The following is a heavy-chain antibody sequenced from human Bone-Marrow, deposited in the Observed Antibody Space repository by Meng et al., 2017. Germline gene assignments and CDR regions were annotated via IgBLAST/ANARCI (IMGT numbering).Heavy chain of an antibody. Sequence: GSLRLSCAVDGGSFSGYYWGWIRQPPGKGLEWIGEINHSGSTNYNPSLKNRVTISVDTSKNQFSLKLSSGTAANTAVYYCARPLSGYNSSWYEKTRLNYYYYGMDVWGQGTTVTVSS. V-gene: IGHV4-34*01. J-gene: IGHJ6*02. CDR1: GGSFSGYY. D-gene: IGHD6-13*01. CDR3: ARPLSGYNSSWYEKTRLNYYYYGMDV. CDR2: INHSGST.